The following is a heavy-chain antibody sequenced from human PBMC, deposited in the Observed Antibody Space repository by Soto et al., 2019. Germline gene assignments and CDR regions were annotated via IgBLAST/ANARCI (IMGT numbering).Heavy chain of an antibody. CDR2: INAHSGGT. CDR1: GFSFTGYY. V-gene: IGHV1-2*02. CDR3: AKDLTRQLAYWLDP. D-gene: IGHD6-6*01. Sequence: QAQLVQSGAAVKKPGASVKVSCKASGFSFTGYYIHWLRQAPGQGLEWMGWINAHSGGTEYAQKFQGRVTLTRDTSIATAYLTLTSLTSDDTALYYCAKDLTRQLAYWLDPWGQGTQVTVSS. J-gene: IGHJ5*02.